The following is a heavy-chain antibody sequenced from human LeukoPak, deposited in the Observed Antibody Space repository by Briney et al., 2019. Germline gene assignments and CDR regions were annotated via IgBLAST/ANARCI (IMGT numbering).Heavy chain of an antibody. CDR2: ISAYNGNT. CDR3: ARRPDTFVPDYGMDV. D-gene: IGHD3-16*01. J-gene: IGHJ6*02. Sequence: ASVKVSCKASGYTFTSYGISWVRQAPGQGLEWMGWISAYNGNTNYAQKLQGRVTMTTDTSTSTAYMELRSLRSDDTAVYYCARRPDTFVPDYGMDVWGQGTTVTVSS. V-gene: IGHV1-18*01. CDR1: GYTFTSYG.